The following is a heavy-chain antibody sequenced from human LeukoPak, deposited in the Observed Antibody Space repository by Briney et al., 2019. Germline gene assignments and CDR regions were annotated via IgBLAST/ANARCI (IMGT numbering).Heavy chain of an antibody. CDR3: ARGSSEELLWFGESSQYNWFDP. CDR2: IIPIFGTA. J-gene: IGHJ5*02. D-gene: IGHD3-10*01. Sequence: WASVKVSCKASGGTFSSYAISWVRQAPGQGLEWMGGIIPIFGTANYAQKFQGRVTITADVSTSTAYMELSSLRSEDTAVYYCARGSSEELLWFGESSQYNWFDPWGQGTLVTVSS. V-gene: IGHV1-69*13. CDR1: GGTFSSYA.